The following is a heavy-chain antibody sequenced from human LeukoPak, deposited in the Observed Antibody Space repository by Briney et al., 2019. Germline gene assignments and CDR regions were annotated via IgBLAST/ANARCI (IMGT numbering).Heavy chain of an antibody. D-gene: IGHD3-22*01. Sequence: SETLSLTCTVSDGSISSYYWNRIRQPAGKGLEWIGRIYTSGSTDYNPSLKSRVTMSVGTSKTQFSLKLRSVTAADTAVYYCARASYDSSGYYYFDYWGQGTLLTVSS. CDR3: ARASYDSSGYYYFDY. J-gene: IGHJ4*02. CDR2: IYTSGST. V-gene: IGHV4-4*07. CDR1: DGSISSYY.